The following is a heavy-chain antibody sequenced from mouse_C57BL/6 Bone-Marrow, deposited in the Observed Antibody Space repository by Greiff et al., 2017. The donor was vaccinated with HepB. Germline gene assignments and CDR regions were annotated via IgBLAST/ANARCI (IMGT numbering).Heavy chain of an antibody. V-gene: IGHV5-16*01. Sequence: EVKLVESEGGLVQPGSSMKLSCTASGFTFSDYYMAWVRQVPEKGLEWVANINYDGSSTYYLDSLKSRFIISRDNAKNILYLQMSSLKSEDTATYYCARGGWLLRSYWYFDVWGTGTTVTVSS. CDR1: GFTFSDYY. CDR3: ARGGWLLRSYWYFDV. D-gene: IGHD1-1*01. J-gene: IGHJ1*03. CDR2: INYDGSST.